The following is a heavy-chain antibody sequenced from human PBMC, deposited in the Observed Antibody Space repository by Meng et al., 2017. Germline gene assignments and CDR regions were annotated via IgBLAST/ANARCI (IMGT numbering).Heavy chain of an antibody. D-gene: IGHD3-22*01. CDR2: IIPIFGTA. CDR3: ARDLPYDSSSYLGINWFDP. CDR1: GGTFSSYA. Sequence: SVKVSCKASGGTFSSYAISWVRQAPGQGLEWMGGIIPIFGTANYAQKFQGRVTTTADESTSTAYMEVSSLRSEDTAVYYCARDLPYDSSSYLGINWFDPWGQGTLVTVSS. J-gene: IGHJ5*02. V-gene: IGHV1-69*13.